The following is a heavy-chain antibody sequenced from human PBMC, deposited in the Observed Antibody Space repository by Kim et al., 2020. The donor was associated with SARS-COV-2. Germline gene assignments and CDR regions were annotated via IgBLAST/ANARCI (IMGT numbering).Heavy chain of an antibody. V-gene: IGHV3-7*01. J-gene: IGHJ4*02. CDR2: INQDGSEK. CDR1: GFTFSSYW. Sequence: GGSLRLSCAVSGFTFSSYWMSWVRQAPGKGLEWVANINQDGSEKYYVDSVKGRFTISRDNAKNSLYLQMNSLRAEDTAVYYCSRGWSLRGLTLGYWGQ. CDR3: SRGWSLRGLTLGY. D-gene: IGHD3-10*01.